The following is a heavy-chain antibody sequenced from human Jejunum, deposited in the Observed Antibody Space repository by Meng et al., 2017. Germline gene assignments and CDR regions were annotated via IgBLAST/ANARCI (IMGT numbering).Heavy chain of an antibody. D-gene: IGHD6-13*01. Sequence: SQTLSLTCAISGDSVSSNTVTWNWIRQSPSRGLERLGRAYYRSKWFFEYAVSVQSRITISPDTSKNQLALHLNSVTPEDTATYYCTRLTGNSWLDYWGQGTLVTVSS. CDR3: TRLTGNSWLDY. V-gene: IGHV6-1*01. CDR2: AYYRSKWFF. CDR1: GDSVSSNTVT. J-gene: IGHJ4*02.